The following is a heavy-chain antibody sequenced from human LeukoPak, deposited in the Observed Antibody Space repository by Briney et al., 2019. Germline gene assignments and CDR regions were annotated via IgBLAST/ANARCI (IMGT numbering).Heavy chain of an antibody. CDR3: ARPRTTMVRGVIPLGT. Sequence: ASVKVSCKASGYTFTSYAMHWVRQAPGQRLEWMGWINAGNGNTKYSQKFQGRVTITRDTSASTAYMELSSLRSEDTAVYYCARPRTTMVRGVIPLGTWGQGTLVTVSS. CDR1: GYTFTSYA. J-gene: IGHJ5*02. CDR2: INAGNGNT. D-gene: IGHD3-10*01. V-gene: IGHV1-3*01.